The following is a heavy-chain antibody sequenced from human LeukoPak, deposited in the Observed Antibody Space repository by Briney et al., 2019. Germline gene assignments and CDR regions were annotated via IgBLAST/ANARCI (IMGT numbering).Heavy chain of an antibody. CDR3: ASLVAGTVGDDAFDI. V-gene: IGHV4-4*07. CDR1: GDSISNFY. Sequence: SETLSLTCTVSGDSISNFYWSWIRQPAGKGLEWIGRIYTSGSTNYNPSLKSRVTMSVDTSKNQFSLKLSSVTAADTAVYYCASLVAGTVGDDAFDIWGQGTMVTVSS. CDR2: IYTSGST. J-gene: IGHJ3*02. D-gene: IGHD6-19*01.